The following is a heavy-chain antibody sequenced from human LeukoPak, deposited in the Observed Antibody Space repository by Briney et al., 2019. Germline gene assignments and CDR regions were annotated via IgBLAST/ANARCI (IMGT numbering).Heavy chain of an antibody. V-gene: IGHV3-7*04. J-gene: IGHJ4*02. CDR2: IKEDGSDT. CDR3: ARDQWRLFDY. CDR1: GFTFSNYW. Sequence: GGSLRLSCAASGFTFSNYWMSWVRQAPGKGLEWVANIKEDGSDTSFVDSVRGRFTISRDNAKNLLFLHMNSLRGEDTAVYYCARDQWRLFDYWGQGTLVSVSS. D-gene: IGHD2-21*02.